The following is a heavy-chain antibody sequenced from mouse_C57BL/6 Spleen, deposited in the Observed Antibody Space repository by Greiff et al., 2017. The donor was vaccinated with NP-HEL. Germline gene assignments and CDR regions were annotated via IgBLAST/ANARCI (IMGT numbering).Heavy chain of an antibody. V-gene: IGHV5-16*01. CDR2: INYDGSST. J-gene: IGHJ2*01. CDR3: ARERYYFDY. CDR1: GFTFSDYY. Sequence: VQVVESEGGLVQPGSSMKLSCTASGFTFSDYYMAWVRQVPEKGLEWVANINYDGSSTYYLDSLKSRFIISRDNAKNILYLQMSSLKSEDTATYYCARERYYFDYWGQGTTLTVSS.